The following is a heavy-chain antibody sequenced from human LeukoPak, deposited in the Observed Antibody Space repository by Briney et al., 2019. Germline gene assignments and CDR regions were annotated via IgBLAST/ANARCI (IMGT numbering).Heavy chain of an antibody. D-gene: IGHD1-1*01. CDR1: GGSISSYY. CDR2: IYYSGST. J-gene: IGHJ3*02. V-gene: IGHV4-59*01. Sequence: PSETLSLTCTVSGGSISSYYWSWIPQTPGKGLEWIGYIYYSGSTNYNPSLKSRVTISVDTSKNQFSLKLSTVTPADTAVYYCASSPGGTAAFDIWGQGTWATVSS. CDR3: ASSPGGTAAFDI.